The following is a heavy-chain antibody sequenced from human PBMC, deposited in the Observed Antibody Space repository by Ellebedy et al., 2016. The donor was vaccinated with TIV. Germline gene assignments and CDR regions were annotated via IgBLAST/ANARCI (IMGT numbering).Heavy chain of an antibody. V-gene: IGHV3-48*02. CDR3: ARDLGYYVFDY. CDR2: IPGPSTPI. J-gene: IGHJ4*02. Sequence: GESLKISCAASGFRFSDYSMNWVRQAPGKGLEGILYIPGPSTPIYYAHSVEGRFTISRDNAKNSVYLQMNSLRDEETGVYYGARDLGYYVFDYWGQGTLVTVSS. D-gene: IGHD3-10*02. CDR1: GFRFSDYS.